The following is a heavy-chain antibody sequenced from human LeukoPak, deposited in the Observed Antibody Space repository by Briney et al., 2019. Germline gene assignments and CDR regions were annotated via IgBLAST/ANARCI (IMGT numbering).Heavy chain of an antibody. D-gene: IGHD6-19*01. J-gene: IGHJ4*02. CDR1: GGSISSSSYY. CDR3: ARQPRSIAVAGTIGFDY. V-gene: IGHV4-39*01. Sequence: PPETPCLTCTVSGGSISSSSYYWGWIRQPPGKGLEWIGSMYYSGSTYYNPSLKSRVTISVDTSKNQFSLKLSSVTAADTAVYYCARQPRSIAVAGTIGFDYWGQGTLVTVSS. CDR2: MYYSGST.